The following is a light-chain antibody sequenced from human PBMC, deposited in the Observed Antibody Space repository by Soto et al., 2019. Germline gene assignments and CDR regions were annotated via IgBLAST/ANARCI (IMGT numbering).Light chain of an antibody. CDR3: CSYAGSSNYV. Sequence: QSVLTQPASVSGSPGQSISISCTGTSGDVGGYDYVSWYQQYPGKAPTLMIYDVSNRPSGVSDRFSGSKSGNTASLTISGLQAEDEADYFCCSYAGSSNYVFGTGTKLTVL. J-gene: IGLJ1*01. CDR2: DVS. CDR1: SGDVGGYDY. V-gene: IGLV2-14*03.